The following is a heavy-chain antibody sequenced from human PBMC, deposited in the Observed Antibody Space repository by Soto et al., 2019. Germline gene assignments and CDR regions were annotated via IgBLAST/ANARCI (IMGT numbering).Heavy chain of an antibody. CDR3: ADPVQAATHYDYYDMDV. CDR1: GFTFTYYS. CDR2: ISGSGDAT. D-gene: IGHD2-2*01. Sequence: EVQLLESGGGLVQPGGSLRLSCVASGFTFTYYSMSWVRQAPGKGLEWVSRISGSGDATYYADSVKGRLTISRDNFKNTLYLQMNSLRDDDPAVYYWADPVQAATHYDYYDMDVWGQGTTVTVSS. J-gene: IGHJ6*02. V-gene: IGHV3-23*01.